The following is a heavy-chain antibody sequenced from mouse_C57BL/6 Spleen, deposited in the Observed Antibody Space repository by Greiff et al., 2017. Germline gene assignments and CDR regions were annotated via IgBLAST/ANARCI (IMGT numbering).Heavy chain of an antibody. CDR2: SSSGGSYT. V-gene: IGHV5-6*01. CDR3: ARHEGAMDY. CDR1: GFTFSSSG. J-gene: IGHJ4*01. Sequence: EVQLVESGGDLVKPGGSLKLSCAASGFTFSSSGMSWVRQTPDKRLEWVATSSSGGSYTDYPDSVKGRFTLSRDNATNTLYLQMSSLKSEDTAMYYCARHEGAMDYWGQGTSVTVSS.